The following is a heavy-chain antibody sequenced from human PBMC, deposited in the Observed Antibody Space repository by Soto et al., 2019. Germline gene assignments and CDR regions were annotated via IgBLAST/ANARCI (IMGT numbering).Heavy chain of an antibody. CDR3: AKDPYDFWSGTMDV. J-gene: IGHJ6*02. Sequence: GGSLRLSCAASGFTFDDYAMHWVRQAPGKGLEWVSGISWNSGSIGYADSVKGRFTISRDNAKNSLYLQMNSLRAEDTALYYCAKDPYDFWSGTMDVWGQGTTVTVSS. CDR1: GFTFDDYA. CDR2: ISWNSGSI. V-gene: IGHV3-9*01. D-gene: IGHD3-3*01.